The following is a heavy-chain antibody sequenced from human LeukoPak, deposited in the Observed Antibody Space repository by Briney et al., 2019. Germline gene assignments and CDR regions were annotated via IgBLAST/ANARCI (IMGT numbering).Heavy chain of an antibody. CDR3: TRRSSDDSSGYYVH. D-gene: IGHD3-22*01. V-gene: IGHV3-73*01. Sequence: GGSLRLSCAAPGLTFSGSAMHWLRQASGKGPESVGRIRNKGNRYATAYSGAVKGRFTISRDDSKNTAYLQMNSLKTEDTAVYYCTRRSSDDSSGYYVHWGQGTLVTVSS. CDR1: GLTFSGSA. J-gene: IGHJ4*02. CDR2: IRNKGNRYAT.